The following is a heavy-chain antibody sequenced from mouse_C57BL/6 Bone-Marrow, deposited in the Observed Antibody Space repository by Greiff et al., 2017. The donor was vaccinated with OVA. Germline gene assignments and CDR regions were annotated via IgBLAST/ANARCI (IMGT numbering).Heavy chain of an antibody. CDR1: VFTFSDYG. CDR3: ATGYYGLAY. Sequence: VQLKESGGGLVKPGGSLKLSCAASVFTFSDYGMHWVRQAPEKGLEWVAYISSGSSTIYYADTVKGRFTISRDNAKNTLFLQMTSLRSEDTAMYYCATGYYGLAYWGQGTLVTVSA. D-gene: IGHD1-2*01. J-gene: IGHJ3*01. V-gene: IGHV5-17*01. CDR2: ISSGSSTI.